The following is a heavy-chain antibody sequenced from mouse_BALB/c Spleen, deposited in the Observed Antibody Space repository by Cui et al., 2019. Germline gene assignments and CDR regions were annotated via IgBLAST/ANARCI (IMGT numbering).Heavy chain of an antibody. CDR2: IDPNSGGT. CDR3: ARYDYYGSSYFDY. CDR1: GYTFTSYW. V-gene: IGHV1-72*01. D-gene: IGHD1-1*01. Sequence: QVQLQQPVAQLLKHGASVQLSCKASGYTFTSYWMHWVKQRPGRGLEWIGRIDPNSGGTKYNEKFKSKATLTVDKPSSTAYMQLSSLTSEDSAVYYCARYDYYGSSYFDYWGQGTTLTVSS. J-gene: IGHJ2*01.